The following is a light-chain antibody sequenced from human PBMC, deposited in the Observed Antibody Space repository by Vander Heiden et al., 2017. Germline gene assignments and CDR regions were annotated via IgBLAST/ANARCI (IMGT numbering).Light chain of an antibody. V-gene: IGKV1-39*01. J-gene: IGKJ3*01. CDR3: QQSYSTHP. Sequence: DIQMTQSPSSLSASVGDRVTITCRASQSISSYLNWYQQKPGKAPKLLIYAASSLQSGVPSRFSGSGYGTDFTLTISRLQPEDFANYYWQQSYSTHPFGHGTKVDIK. CDR1: QSISSY. CDR2: AAS.